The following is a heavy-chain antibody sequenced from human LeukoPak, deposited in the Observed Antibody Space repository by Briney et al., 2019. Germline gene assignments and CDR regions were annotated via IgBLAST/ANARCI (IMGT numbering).Heavy chain of an antibody. CDR1: GFTFSSYW. CDR2: INPDGSST. V-gene: IGHV3-74*01. D-gene: IGHD6-19*01. CDR3: GHVAAPGY. J-gene: IGHJ1*01. Sequence: PGGSLRLSCAASGFTFSSYWMHWVRQAPGKGLVWVSRINPDGSSTNYADSVKGRFTISRDNAKNTLFLQMNSLRAEDTAVYYCGHVAAPGYWGQGTLVTVSS.